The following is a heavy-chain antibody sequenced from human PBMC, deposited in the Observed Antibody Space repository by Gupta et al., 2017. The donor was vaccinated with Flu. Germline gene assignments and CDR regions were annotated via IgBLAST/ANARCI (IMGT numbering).Heavy chain of an antibody. D-gene: IGHD2-15*01. CDR2: IRSKANSYAT. Sequence: EVQLVESGGGLVQPGGSLKLSCAASGFTFSGSAMHWVRQASGKGLEWVGRIRSKANSYATAYAASVKGRFTISRDDSKNTAYLQMNSLKTEDTAVYYCTRLGYCSGGSCYSWGQGTLVTVSS. V-gene: IGHV3-73*02. CDR3: TRLGYCSGGSCYS. J-gene: IGHJ4*02. CDR1: GFTFSGSA.